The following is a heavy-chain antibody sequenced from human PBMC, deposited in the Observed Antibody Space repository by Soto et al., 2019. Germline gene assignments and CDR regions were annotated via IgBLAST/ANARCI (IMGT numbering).Heavy chain of an antibody. Sequence: VQLVESGGGLVQPGGSLRISCTGSGFSFSGYCMSWVRQAPGKGLEWVASIKQDESEIYYVDSVKGRFTISRDNVDDSVFLHMNRLSAEDTAVYFCVRDVGFDYVNWGQGTLVTVSS. J-gene: IGHJ4*02. CDR1: GFSFSGYC. CDR2: IKQDESEI. D-gene: IGHD3-16*01. CDR3: VRDVGFDYVN. V-gene: IGHV3-7*01.